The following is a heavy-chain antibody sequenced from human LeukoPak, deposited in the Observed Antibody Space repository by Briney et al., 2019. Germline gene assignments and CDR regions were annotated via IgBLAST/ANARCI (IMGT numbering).Heavy chain of an antibody. V-gene: IGHV3-20*04. CDR2: INWNGGST. J-gene: IGHJ4*02. D-gene: IGHD2-2*02. Sequence: GGSLRLSCPVSGFTFDDYGMSWVRQAPGKGLEWVSGINWNGGSTGYADSVKGRFTISRDNAKNSLYLQMNSLRAEDTALYYCARDFGYCSSTSCYTGGFDYWGQGTLVTVSS. CDR3: ARDFGYCSSTSCYTGGFDY. CDR1: GFTFDDYG.